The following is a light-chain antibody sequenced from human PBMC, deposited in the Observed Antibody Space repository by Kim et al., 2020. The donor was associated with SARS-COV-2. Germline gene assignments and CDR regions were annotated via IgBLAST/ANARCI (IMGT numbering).Light chain of an antibody. CDR1: SSNIGSNT. CDR2: TNN. CDR3: ATWDDSLNGWV. V-gene: IGLV1-44*01. Sequence: GQRVTISCSGSSSNIGSNTVSWYQQLPATAPQLLIYTNNQRPSGVPDRFSGSKSGTSASLAISGLQSADEADYYCATWDDSLNGWVFGGGTQLTVL. J-gene: IGLJ3*02.